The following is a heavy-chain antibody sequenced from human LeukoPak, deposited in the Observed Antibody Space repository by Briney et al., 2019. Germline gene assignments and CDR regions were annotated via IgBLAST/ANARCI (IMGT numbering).Heavy chain of an antibody. CDR2: IYTSGST. CDR1: GDSISSGSYY. Sequence: SETLSLTCTVSGDSISSGSYYWSWIRQPAGKGLEWIGRIYTSGSTNYNPSLKSRVTISVDTSKNQFSLKLGSVTAADTAVYYCARASEYYYDSSGYVDWGQGTLVTVSS. D-gene: IGHD3-22*01. CDR3: ARASEYYYDSSGYVD. V-gene: IGHV4-61*02. J-gene: IGHJ4*02.